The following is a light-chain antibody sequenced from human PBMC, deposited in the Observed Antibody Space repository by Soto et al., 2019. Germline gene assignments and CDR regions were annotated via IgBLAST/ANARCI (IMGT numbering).Light chain of an antibody. Sequence: QSVLTQPPSASGTPGQRVTISCSGSTSNIGRNAVNWYQHLPGTAPKLLIYGNNQWPSGVPDRFSGSKSGTSASLADSGLQSEDEADYYCAAWDDSLKGVVFGGGTKLTVL. CDR3: AAWDDSLKGVV. V-gene: IGLV1-44*01. CDR2: GNN. CDR1: TSNIGRNA. J-gene: IGLJ2*01.